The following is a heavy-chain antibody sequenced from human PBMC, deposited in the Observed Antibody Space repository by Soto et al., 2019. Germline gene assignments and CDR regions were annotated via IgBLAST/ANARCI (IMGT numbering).Heavy chain of an antibody. Sequence: SETLSLTCTVSGGSISSYYWSWIRQPAGKGLEWIGRIYTSGSTNYNPTLKSRVTMSVDTFKNQFSLKLSSVTAADTAVYYCARANYDSSGYYLDGMDVWGQGTTVTVS. D-gene: IGHD3-22*01. J-gene: IGHJ6*02. CDR1: GGSISSYY. CDR3: ARANYDSSGYYLDGMDV. V-gene: IGHV4-4*07. CDR2: IYTSGST.